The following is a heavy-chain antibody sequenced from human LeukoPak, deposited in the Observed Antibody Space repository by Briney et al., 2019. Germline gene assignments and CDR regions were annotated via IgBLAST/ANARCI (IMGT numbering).Heavy chain of an antibody. CDR2: ISGSGGRT. Sequence: GGSLRLSCAASGFTFSSYGMSWVRQAPGKGLEWVSAISGSGGRTHYADSVKGRFTISRDNSKNTLYLQMNSLSAEDTAVYYCAKDNYDILTGSDYWGQGTLVTVSS. D-gene: IGHD3-9*01. CDR1: GFTFSSYG. J-gene: IGHJ4*02. V-gene: IGHV3-23*01. CDR3: AKDNYDILTGSDY.